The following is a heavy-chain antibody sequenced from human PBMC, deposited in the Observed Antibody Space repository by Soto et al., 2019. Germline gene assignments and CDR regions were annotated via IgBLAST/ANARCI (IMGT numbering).Heavy chain of an antibody. V-gene: IGHV3-23*01. CDR2: ISGSGGST. J-gene: IGHJ4*02. Sequence: GGSLRLACAASGFTFSSYAMSWVRQAPGKGLEWVSAISGSGGSTYYADSVKGRFTISRDNSKNTLYLQMNSLRAEDTAVYYCAHGSVARYTYGYTVFDYSGQGTLATVSA. CDR1: GFTFSSYA. D-gene: IGHD5-18*01. CDR3: AHGSVARYTYGYTVFDY.